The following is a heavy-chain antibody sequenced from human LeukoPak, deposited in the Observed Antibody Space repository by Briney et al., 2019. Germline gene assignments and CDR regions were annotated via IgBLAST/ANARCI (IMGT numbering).Heavy chain of an antibody. D-gene: IGHD3-22*01. CDR1: GXTXXXYW. J-gene: IGHJ4*02. Sequence: AXGXTXXXYWMSWVRQAPGKGLEWVANIKQDGSEKYYVDSVKGRFTISRDNAKNSLYLQMNSLRAEDTALYYCAKDMGYDSSGPYDYWGQGTLVTVSS. V-gene: IGHV3-7*03. CDR2: IKQDGSEK. CDR3: AKDMGYDSSGPYDY.